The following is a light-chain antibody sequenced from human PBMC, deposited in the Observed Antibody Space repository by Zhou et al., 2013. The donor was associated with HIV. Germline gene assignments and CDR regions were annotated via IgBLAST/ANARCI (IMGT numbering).Light chain of an antibody. CDR2: GAS. V-gene: IGKV3-20*01. CDR1: QSISSNY. J-gene: IGKJ5*01. Sequence: DIVLTQSPGTLSLSPGESTTLSCRASQSISSNYLAWYQQKPGQAPRLLIYGASSRATGIPDRFSGSGSGTDFTLTISRLEPEDFAVYYCQQYATLPRTFGQGTRLDI. CDR3: QQYATLPRT.